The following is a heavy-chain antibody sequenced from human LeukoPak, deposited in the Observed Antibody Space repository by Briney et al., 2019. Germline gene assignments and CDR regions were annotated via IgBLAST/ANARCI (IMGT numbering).Heavy chain of an antibody. Sequence: MPSESLSLTCTVSSGSISSGYYWGWIRQPPGKGLEWIGSIYYSGSTYYNPSLKSRVTISVDTSKNQFSLKLSSVTAADTAVYYCARLRFLEWLPHPFDYWGQGTLVTVSS. D-gene: IGHD3-3*01. J-gene: IGHJ4*02. V-gene: IGHV4-39*07. CDR1: SGSISSGYY. CDR3: ARLRFLEWLPHPFDY. CDR2: IYYSGST.